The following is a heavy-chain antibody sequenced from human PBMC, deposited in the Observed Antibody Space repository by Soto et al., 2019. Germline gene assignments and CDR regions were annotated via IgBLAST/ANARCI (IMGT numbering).Heavy chain of an antibody. CDR1: GGTFSSYA. Sequence: SVKVSCPASGGTFSSYAISWVRQAPGQGLEWMGGIIPIFGTANYAQKFQGRVTITADESTSTAYMELSSLRSEDTAVYYCARDIVVVQAGNSYYDMDVSGQRTTV. J-gene: IGHJ6*02. CDR2: IIPIFGTA. CDR3: ARDIVVVQAGNSYYDMDV. D-gene: IGHD2-2*01. V-gene: IGHV1-69*13.